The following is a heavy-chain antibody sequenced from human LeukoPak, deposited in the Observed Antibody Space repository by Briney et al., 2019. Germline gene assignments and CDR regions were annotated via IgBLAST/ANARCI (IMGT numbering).Heavy chain of an antibody. D-gene: IGHD1-14*01. V-gene: IGHV4-59*01. Sequence: SETLSLTCTVSGGTISSYYWSWIRQPPGKELEWIGYIYYSGSTNYNPSLKSRGTISVDMSKSQFSLKLSSVTAADTGVYYCARDRREHYYYYYMDVWGKGTTVTVSS. CDR3: ARDRREHYYYYYMDV. CDR2: IYYSGST. J-gene: IGHJ6*03. CDR1: GGTISSYY.